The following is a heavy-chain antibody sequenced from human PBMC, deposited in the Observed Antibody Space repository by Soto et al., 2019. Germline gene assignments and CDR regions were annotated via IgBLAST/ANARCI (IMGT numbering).Heavy chain of an antibody. Sequence: ASVKVSCKASGYTFTSYDINWVRQATGQGLEWMGWMNPNSGNTGYAQKFQGRVTMTRNTSISTAYMELSSLRSEDTAVYYCARASVTYYYDSSGYVNWFDPWGQGTLLTVSS. J-gene: IGHJ5*02. V-gene: IGHV1-8*01. D-gene: IGHD3-22*01. CDR3: ARASVTYYYDSSGYVNWFDP. CDR1: GYTFTSYD. CDR2: MNPNSGNT.